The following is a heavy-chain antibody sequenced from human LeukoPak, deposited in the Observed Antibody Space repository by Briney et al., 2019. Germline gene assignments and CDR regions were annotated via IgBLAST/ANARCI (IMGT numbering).Heavy chain of an antibody. Sequence: ASVKVSCKASGYTFTGYYMHWMRQAPGQGLEWMGRINPNSGDTNYAQKFRGKVSMTTDTSISTAYVELSSLRSDDTAIYYCARSYYYASGSYFLHWGQGTLVTVSS. D-gene: IGHD3-10*01. CDR1: GYTFTGYY. V-gene: IGHV1-2*02. CDR2: INPNSGDT. J-gene: IGHJ4*02. CDR3: ARSYYYASGSYFLH.